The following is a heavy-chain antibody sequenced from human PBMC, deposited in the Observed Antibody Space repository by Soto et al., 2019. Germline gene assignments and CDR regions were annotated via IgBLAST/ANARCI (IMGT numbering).Heavy chain of an antibody. D-gene: IGHD2-2*01. CDR3: ATYCSSTSCYDGAFDY. Sequence: QVQLQESGPGLVKPSETLSLTCTVSGGSISSYYWSWIRQPPGKGLEWIGYIYYSGSTNYNPSLKSRVTISVDTSKNQFSLKLSSVTAADTAVYYCATYCSSTSCYDGAFDYWGQGTLVTVSS. CDR1: GGSISSYY. V-gene: IGHV4-59*01. J-gene: IGHJ4*02. CDR2: IYYSGST.